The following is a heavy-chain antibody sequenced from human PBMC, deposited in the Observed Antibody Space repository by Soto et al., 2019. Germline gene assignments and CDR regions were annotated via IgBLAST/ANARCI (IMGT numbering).Heavy chain of an antibody. Sequence: SLTCSVSGRSMSSNYWSWIRQSPDKGLEWLGYVFYGGTDYNPSLGGRVSMSVETSKSQFSLKLTPVTVADTAVYYCASYRGALYFESWGPGILVTVSS. CDR3: ASYRGALYFES. CDR1: GRSMSSNY. J-gene: IGHJ4*02. CDR2: VFYGGT. V-gene: IGHV4-59*01. D-gene: IGHD3-16*01.